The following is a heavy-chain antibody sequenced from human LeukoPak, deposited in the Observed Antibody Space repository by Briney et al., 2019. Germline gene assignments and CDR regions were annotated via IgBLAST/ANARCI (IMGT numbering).Heavy chain of an antibody. CDR2: INNSGGTT. CDR1: GFTFSNYG. Sequence: PGGSLRLSCAASGFTFSNYGISWVRQAPGKGLEWVSGINNSGGTTYYADSVKGRFTISRDNSKNTVSLQMNSLRAEDTAVYYCARDTDDFQGLDIWGQGTRVTVSS. V-gene: IGHV3-23*01. J-gene: IGHJ3*02. D-gene: IGHD3-3*01. CDR3: ARDTDDFQGLDI.